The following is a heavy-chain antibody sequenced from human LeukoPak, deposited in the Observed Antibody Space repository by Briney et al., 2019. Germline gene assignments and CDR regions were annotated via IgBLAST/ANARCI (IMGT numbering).Heavy chain of an antibody. CDR3: TTSVVYDAFDI. D-gene: IGHD3-22*01. CDR2: IRSKAYGGTT. J-gene: IGHJ3*02. CDR1: GFTFSGYA. V-gene: IGHV3-49*03. Sequence: GGSLRLSCTASGFTFSGYAMNWFRQAPGKGLERVGFIRSKAYGGTTEYAASVKGRFTISRDDSKSIAYLQMNSLKTEDTAVYYCTTSVVYDAFDIWGQGTMVTVSS.